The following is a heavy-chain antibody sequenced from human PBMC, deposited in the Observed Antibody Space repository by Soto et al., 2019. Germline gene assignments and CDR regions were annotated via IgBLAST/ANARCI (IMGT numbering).Heavy chain of an antibody. CDR1: GFTFSDYA. CDR3: AKGLSKNYYYPFDF. J-gene: IGHJ4*02. V-gene: IGHV3-23*01. D-gene: IGHD3-10*01. Sequence: GGSLRLSCTASGFTFSDYAMAWVRQAPGKGLEWVSTISGGSSVTYYGDSVKGRFTISRDNAKKTLFLQLNRLSAEDTATYYCAKGLSKNYYYPFDFWGQGTQVTVSS. CDR2: ISGGSSVT.